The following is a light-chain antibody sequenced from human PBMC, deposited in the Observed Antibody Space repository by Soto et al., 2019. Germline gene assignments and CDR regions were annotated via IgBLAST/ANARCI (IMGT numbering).Light chain of an antibody. CDR1: SSDVGAYNY. Sequence: QSALTQPASVSGSPGQSITISCTGTSSDVGAYNYDSWYQQYPGEAPKVIIYDVSHRPAGVSNRFSGSKSGNTASLTISGLQTQDEADYFCRSSTTATTYVFGTGTKLTVL. CDR2: DVS. V-gene: IGLV2-14*01. CDR3: RSSTTATTYV. J-gene: IGLJ1*01.